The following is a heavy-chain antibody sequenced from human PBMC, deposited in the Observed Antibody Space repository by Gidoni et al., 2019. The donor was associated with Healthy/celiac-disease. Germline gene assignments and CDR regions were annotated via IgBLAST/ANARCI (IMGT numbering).Heavy chain of an antibody. CDR2: INAGNGNT. J-gene: IGHJ6*02. CDR1: GYTFTSYA. V-gene: IGHV1-3*01. D-gene: IGHD6-13*01. CDR3: ARDDYEGYSSSWRARWADEYYYYGMDV. Sequence: QVQLVQSGAEVKKPGASVKVSCKASGYTFTSYAMHGVRQAPGQRLEWMGWINAGNGNTKYSQKFQGRVTITRDTSASTAYMELSSLRSEDTAVYYCARDDYEGYSSSWRARWADEYYYYGMDVWGQGTTVTVSS.